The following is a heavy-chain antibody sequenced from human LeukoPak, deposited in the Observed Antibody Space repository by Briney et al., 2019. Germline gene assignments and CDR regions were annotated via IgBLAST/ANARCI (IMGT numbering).Heavy chain of an antibody. J-gene: IGHJ4*02. Sequence: SETLSLTCSVSRGSISNADYYWSWIRQHPGKGLEWIGYIYYSGSTYYNPSLKSRVTMSVDTSKNQFSLELSSVTAADTAVYYCASSYYYVFDYWGQGTLVTVSS. D-gene: IGHD3-10*02. CDR3: ASSYYYVFDY. CDR2: IYYSGST. CDR1: RGSISNADYY. V-gene: IGHV4-31*03.